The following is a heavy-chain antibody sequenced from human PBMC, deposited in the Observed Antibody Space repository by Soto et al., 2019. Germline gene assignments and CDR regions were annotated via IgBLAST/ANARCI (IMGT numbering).Heavy chain of an antibody. CDR1: GFTFTSSA. D-gene: IGHD3-10*01. V-gene: IGHV1-58*02. J-gene: IGHJ4*02. Sequence: QMQLVQSGPEVKKPGTSVKVSCKASGFTFTSSAMQWVRQARGQRLEWIGWIVVGSGNTNYAQKFQERVTITRDMSTSTAYMELSSLRSEDTAVYYCAAAYLYGSGRSERYYFDYWGQGTLVTVSS. CDR3: AAAYLYGSGRSERYYFDY. CDR2: IVVGSGNT.